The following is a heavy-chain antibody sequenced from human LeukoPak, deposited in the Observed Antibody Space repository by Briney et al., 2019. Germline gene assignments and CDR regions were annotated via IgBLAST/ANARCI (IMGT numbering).Heavy chain of an antibody. V-gene: IGHV3-33*01. CDR1: GFTFSSYG. Sequence: PGGSLRLSCAASGFTFSSYGMHWVRQAPGKGLEWVAVIWYDGSNKYYADSVKGRFTISGDNSKNTLYLQMNSLRAEDTAVYYCARERLACSGGSCHSTFDYWGQGTLVTVSS. D-gene: IGHD2-15*01. CDR3: ARERLACSGGSCHSTFDY. CDR2: IWYDGSNK. J-gene: IGHJ4*02.